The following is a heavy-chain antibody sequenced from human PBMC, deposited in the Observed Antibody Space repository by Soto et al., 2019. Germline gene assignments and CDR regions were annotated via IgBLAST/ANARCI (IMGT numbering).Heavy chain of an antibody. CDR1: GGSISSFY. V-gene: IGHV4-4*07. Sequence: SETLSLTCTVSGGSISSFYWSWIRQPAGKGLEWIGRIYSGGRNNYNPTLKSQVTMSVDTPKNHFSLRLSSVTAADTAMYYCARGSSRWDYWGQGTLVTVSS. CDR3: ARGSSRWDY. CDR2: IYSGGRN. J-gene: IGHJ4*02. D-gene: IGHD6-13*01.